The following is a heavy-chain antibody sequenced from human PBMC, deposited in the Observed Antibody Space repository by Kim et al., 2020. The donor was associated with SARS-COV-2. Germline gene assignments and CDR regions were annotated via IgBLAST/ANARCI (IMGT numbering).Heavy chain of an antibody. CDR2: MSFDGTNT. V-gene: IGHV3-30-3*01. J-gene: IGHJ4*02. Sequence: GGSLRLFCAASGFTFNNSTLSWVRQAPGKGLEWVAFMSFDGTNTHYTDSVKGRFIISRDNSKNTLYLQMTSLRPEDTAVYYCARHRVLYFDSWGQGALVT. CDR3: ARHRVLYFDS. CDR1: GFTFNNST. D-gene: IGHD3-10*01.